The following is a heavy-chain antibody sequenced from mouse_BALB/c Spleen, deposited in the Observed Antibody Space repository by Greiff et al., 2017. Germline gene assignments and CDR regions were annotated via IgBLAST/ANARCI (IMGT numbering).Heavy chain of an antibody. CDR1: GFTFSSFG. J-gene: IGHJ4*01. V-gene: IGHV5-17*02. CDR3: ARGSSYDYAMDY. Sequence: EVHLVESGGGLVQPGGSRKLSCAASGFTFSSFGMHWVRQAPEKGLEWVAYISSGSSTIYYADTVKGRFTISRDNPKNTLFLQMTSLRSEDTAMYYCARGSSYDYAMDYWGQGTSVTVSS. D-gene: IGHD1-1*01. CDR2: ISSGSSTI.